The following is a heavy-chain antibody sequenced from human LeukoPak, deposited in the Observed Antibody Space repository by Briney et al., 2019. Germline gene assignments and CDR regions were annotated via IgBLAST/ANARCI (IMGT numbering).Heavy chain of an antibody. CDR3: ARGLSDLRYYYYGMDV. CDR1: GYTFTSYY. D-gene: IGHD3-16*01. CDR2: INPSGGST. J-gene: IGHJ6*02. V-gene: IGHV1-46*01. Sequence: ASVKVSCKASGYTFTSYYMHWVRQAPGQGLEWMGIINPSGGSTSYAQKFQGRVTMTRDMSTSTVYMELSSLRSEDTAVYYCARGLSDLRYYYYGMDVWGQGTTVTVSS.